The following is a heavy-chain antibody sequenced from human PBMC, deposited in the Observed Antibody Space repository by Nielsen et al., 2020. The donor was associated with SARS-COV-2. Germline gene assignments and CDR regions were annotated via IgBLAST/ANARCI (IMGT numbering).Heavy chain of an antibody. CDR2: IKSKTDGGTT. CDR1: GFTFSNAW. V-gene: IGHV3-15*01. Sequence: GGSLRLSCAASGFTFSNAWMSWVRQAPGKGLEWVGRIKSKTDGGTTDYAAPVKGRFTISRDDSKNTLYLQMNSLKTEDTAVYYCTTDRSYDSSGYYYGFGMDVWGQGTTVTVSS. CDR3: TTDRSYDSSGYYYGFGMDV. D-gene: IGHD3-22*01. J-gene: IGHJ6*02.